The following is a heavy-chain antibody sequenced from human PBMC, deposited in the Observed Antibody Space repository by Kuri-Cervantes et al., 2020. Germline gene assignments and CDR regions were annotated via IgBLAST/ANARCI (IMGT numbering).Heavy chain of an antibody. V-gene: IGHV4-59*12. D-gene: IGHD4-17*01. CDR3: ARAPGDYGLEGNNWFDP. CDR1: GDSMRNYY. Sequence: SETLSLTCIVSGDSMRNYYWNWIRQPAEKGLEWIGYIYHSGSTYYNPSLKSRVTISVDRSKNLFSLKLSSVTAADTAVYYCARAPGDYGLEGNNWFDPWGQGTLVTVSS. CDR2: IYHSGST. J-gene: IGHJ5*02.